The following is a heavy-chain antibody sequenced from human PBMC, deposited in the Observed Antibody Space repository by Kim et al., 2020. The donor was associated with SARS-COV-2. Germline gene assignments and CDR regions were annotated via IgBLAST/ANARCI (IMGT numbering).Heavy chain of an antibody. CDR2: INAGNGNT. CDR1: GYTFTSYA. CDR3: AADTSSSWHTSSLALDY. V-gene: IGHV1-3*01. J-gene: IGHJ4*02. Sequence: ASVKVSCKASGYTFTSYAMHWVRQAPGQRLEWMGWINAGNGNTKYSQKFQGRVTITRDTSASTAYMELSSLRSEDTAVYYCAADTSSSWHTSSLALDYWGQGTLVTVSS. D-gene: IGHD6-13*01.